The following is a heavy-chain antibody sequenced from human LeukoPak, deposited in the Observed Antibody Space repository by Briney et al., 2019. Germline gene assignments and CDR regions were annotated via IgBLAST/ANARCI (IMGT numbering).Heavy chain of an antibody. CDR3: ARPSRRGRDGYNRLSAFDI. V-gene: IGHV4-61*02. J-gene: IGHJ3*02. CDR2: VYTSAST. Sequence: SETLSLTCTVPGGSIISGSYYWSWIRQPAGKGLDWTGRVYTSASTNYNPSLKSRVTISVDASKNQFSLKLSSVTAADTAVYYCARPSRRGRDGYNRLSAFDIWSQGTMVTVSS. D-gene: IGHD5-24*01. CDR1: GGSIISGSYY.